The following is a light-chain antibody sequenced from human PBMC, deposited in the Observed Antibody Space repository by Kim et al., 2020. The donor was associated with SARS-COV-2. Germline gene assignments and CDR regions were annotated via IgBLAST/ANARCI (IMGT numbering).Light chain of an antibody. CDR1: QSVSSY. J-gene: IGKJ5*01. CDR3: QQRSNWPPIT. V-gene: IGKV3-11*01. Sequence: EIVLTQSPAPLSLSPGERAPLSCRASQSVSSYLAWYQQKPGQAPRLLIYDASNRATGIPARFSGSGSGTDFTLTISSLEPEDFAVYYCQQRSNWPPITFGQGTRLEIK. CDR2: DAS.